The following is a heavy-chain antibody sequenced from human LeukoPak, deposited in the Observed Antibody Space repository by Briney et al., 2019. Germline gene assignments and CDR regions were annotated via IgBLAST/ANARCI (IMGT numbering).Heavy chain of an antibody. D-gene: IGHD1-1*01. Sequence: RGGSLRLSCAASGFTISGFWMHWVRQVPGEGLVWVARMNSAGTTINYADSVKGRFTISRDNVRNTLHLQMNNLSLEDTAVYFCIREVQVRASASLGLWGRGTLVTVS. J-gene: IGHJ4*01. CDR3: IREVQVRASASLGL. CDR2: MNSAGTTI. CDR1: GFTISGFW. V-gene: IGHV3-74*01.